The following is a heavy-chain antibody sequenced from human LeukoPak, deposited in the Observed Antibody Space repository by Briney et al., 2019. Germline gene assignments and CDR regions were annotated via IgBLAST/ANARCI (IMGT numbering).Heavy chain of an antibody. Sequence: SETLSLTCTVSGGSISSYYWSWIRQPPGKGLDWIGYIYYSGSINYNPSLKSRLTISVDRSKNQFSLKLSSVTAADTAVYFCARANPYSGSYYGSFDYWGQGTLVTVSS. CDR3: ARANPYSGSYYGSFDY. CDR1: GGSISSYY. D-gene: IGHD1-26*01. V-gene: IGHV4-59*01. J-gene: IGHJ4*02. CDR2: IYYSGSI.